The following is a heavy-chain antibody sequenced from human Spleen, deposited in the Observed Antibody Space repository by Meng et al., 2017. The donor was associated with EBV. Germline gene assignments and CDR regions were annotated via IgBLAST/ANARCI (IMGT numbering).Heavy chain of an antibody. CDR2: IYWDDDK. CDR1: GFSLNATGVG. Sequence: QITLKESCPTLVKPTQTLTLTCTFSGFSLNATGVGVGWIRQPPGKALEWLAVIYWDDDKWYTPSLQSRLTITKDTSKNQVVLTMTNMDPVDTATYYCVHRRGSGSTSGWYFDYWGQGTLVTVSS. V-gene: IGHV2-5*02. J-gene: IGHJ4*02. CDR3: VHRRGSGSTSGWYFDY. D-gene: IGHD6-19*01.